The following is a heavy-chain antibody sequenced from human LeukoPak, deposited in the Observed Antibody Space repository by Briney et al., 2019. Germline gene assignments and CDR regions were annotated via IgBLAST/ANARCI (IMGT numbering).Heavy chain of an antibody. CDR2: IIPIFGTA. D-gene: IGHD3-10*01. V-gene: IGHV1-69*05. CDR1: GGTFSSYA. J-gene: IGHJ4*02. Sequence: EASVKVSCKASGGTFSSYAISWVRQAPGQGLEWMGGIIPIFGTANYAQKFQGRVTITTDESTSTAYMEPSSLRSEDTAVYYCARDDMVRGVYFDYWGQGTLVTVSS. CDR3: ARDDMVRGVYFDY.